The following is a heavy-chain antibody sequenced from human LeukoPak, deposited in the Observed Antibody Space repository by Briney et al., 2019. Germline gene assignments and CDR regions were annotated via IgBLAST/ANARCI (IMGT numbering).Heavy chain of an antibody. CDR2: ISSTGYNS. V-gene: IGHV3-23*01. CDR3: AKDIQAAN. D-gene: IGHD5-18*01. CDR1: GFTFRSAA. Sequence: QPGGSLRLSCAASGFTFRSAAMTWVRPGPEKGLQWVSLISSTGYNSYYADSVRGRFTVSRDNSKNIVYLQMNSLRAEDTALYYCAKDIQAANWGQGTLVTVSS. J-gene: IGHJ1*01.